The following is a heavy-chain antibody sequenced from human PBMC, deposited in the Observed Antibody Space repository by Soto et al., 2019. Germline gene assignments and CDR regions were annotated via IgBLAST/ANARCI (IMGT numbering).Heavy chain of an antibody. CDR3: ARDRSGKMATIYAFDI. V-gene: IGHV3-21*01. D-gene: IGHD5-12*01. CDR1: GFTFSSYS. Sequence: EVQLVESGGGLVKPGGSLRLSCAASGFTFSSYSMNWVRQAPGKGLEWVSSISSSSSYIYYADSVKGRFTISRDNAKNSLYLQMNSLRAEDTAVYYCARDRSGKMATIYAFDIWGQGTMVTVSS. J-gene: IGHJ3*02. CDR2: ISSSSSYI.